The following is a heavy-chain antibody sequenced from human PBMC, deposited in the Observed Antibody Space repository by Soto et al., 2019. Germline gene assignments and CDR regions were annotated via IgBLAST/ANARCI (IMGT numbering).Heavy chain of an antibody. V-gene: IGHV1-69*13. D-gene: IGHD2-21*02. Sequence: SVKFSCKSSGVTFSSYAISWVRQAPGQGLEWMGGIIPIFGTANYAQKFQGRVTITADESTSTAYMELSSLRSEDTAVYYCARVAYWGGDCYNYYYYGMDGLGHGNTVTVSS. CDR1: GVTFSSYA. CDR3: ARVAYWGGDCYNYYYYGMDG. J-gene: IGHJ6*02. CDR2: IIPIFGTA.